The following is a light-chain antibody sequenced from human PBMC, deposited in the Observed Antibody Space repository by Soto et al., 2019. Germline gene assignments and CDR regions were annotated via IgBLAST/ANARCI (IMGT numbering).Light chain of an antibody. CDR3: QSYDSSLSGSGV. CDR2: GNS. V-gene: IGLV1-40*01. Sequence: QAVVTQPPSVSAAPGQRVTISCTGSSSNIGAGYDVHWYQQLPGTAPKLLIYGNSNRPSGVPDRFSGSKSGTSASLAITGLQAEDEADYYCQSYDSSLSGSGVFGGGTELTVL. J-gene: IGLJ3*02. CDR1: SSNIGAGYD.